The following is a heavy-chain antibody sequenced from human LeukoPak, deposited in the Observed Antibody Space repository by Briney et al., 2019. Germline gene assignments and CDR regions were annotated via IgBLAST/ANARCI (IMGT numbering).Heavy chain of an antibody. D-gene: IGHD6-19*01. V-gene: IGHV3-7*01. CDR3: ARTLPGPGYSSGGYQI. CDR2: IKQDGGEI. Sequence: PGGSLRLSCAASGSTFDKYWMNWVRQAPGKGLEWVANIKQDGGEIHYLDSVRGRFTISRDNAKSSLYLQLTSLRAEDTAVYFCARTLPGPGYSSGGYQIWGQGTMATVSS. J-gene: IGHJ3*02. CDR1: GSTFDKYW.